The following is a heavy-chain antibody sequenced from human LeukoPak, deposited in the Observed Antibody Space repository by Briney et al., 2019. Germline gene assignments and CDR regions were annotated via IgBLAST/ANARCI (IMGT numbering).Heavy chain of an antibody. CDR1: GYSFTGYY. J-gene: IGHJ4*02. Sequence: GASVKVSCKASGYSFTGYYMDWVRQAPGQGLEWMGWINPNSGGTNYAQKFQGRVTMTRDTSISTAYMDLSRLTSDDTAVYYCARSGYSGHGFDYWGQGTLVTVSS. V-gene: IGHV1-2*02. CDR3: ARSGYSGHGFDY. CDR2: INPNSGGT. D-gene: IGHD5-12*01.